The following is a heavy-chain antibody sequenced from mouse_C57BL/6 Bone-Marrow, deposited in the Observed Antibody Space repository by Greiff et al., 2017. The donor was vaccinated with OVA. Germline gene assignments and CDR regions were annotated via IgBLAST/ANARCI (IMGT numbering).Heavy chain of an antibody. D-gene: IGHD1-1*01. V-gene: IGHV1-82*01. CDR1: GYAFSSSW. CDR3: AIITTVVGDY. J-gene: IGHJ4*01. Sequence: QVQLQQSGPELVKPGASVKISCKASGYAFSSSWMNWVKQRPGKGLEWIGRIYPGDGDTNYNGKFKGKATLTADKSSSTAYMQLSSLTSEDSAVYFCAIITTVVGDYWGQGTSVTVSS. CDR2: IYPGDGDT.